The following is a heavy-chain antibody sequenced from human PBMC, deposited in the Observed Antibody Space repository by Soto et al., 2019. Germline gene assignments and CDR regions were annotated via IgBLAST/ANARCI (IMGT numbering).Heavy chain of an antibody. Sequence: QLQLQESGPGLVKPSETLSLTCTVSGGSISSNSYYWGWIRQPPGKGLEWIGTIYYSGSTYYNPSLKSRLTISVDTSTNQFSLKLTSVTAADTAVYYCASRGTYSPFDCWGQGTLVTVSS. CDR2: IYYSGST. J-gene: IGHJ4*02. CDR3: ASRGTYSPFDC. CDR1: GGSISSNSYY. D-gene: IGHD1-26*01. V-gene: IGHV4-39*01.